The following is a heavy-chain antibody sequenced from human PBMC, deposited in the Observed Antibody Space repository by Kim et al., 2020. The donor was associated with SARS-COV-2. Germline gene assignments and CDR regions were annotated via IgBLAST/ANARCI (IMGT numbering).Heavy chain of an antibody. V-gene: IGHV4-59*01. CDR2: IYYSGST. Sequence: SETLSLTCTVSGGSISSYYWSWIRQPPGKGLEWIGYIYYSGSTNYNPSLKSRVTISVDTSKNQFSLKLSSVTAADTAVYYCARGRHSSDYWGQGTLVTVSS. CDR1: GGSISSYY. J-gene: IGHJ4*02. CDR3: ARGRHSSDY. D-gene: IGHD2-21*01.